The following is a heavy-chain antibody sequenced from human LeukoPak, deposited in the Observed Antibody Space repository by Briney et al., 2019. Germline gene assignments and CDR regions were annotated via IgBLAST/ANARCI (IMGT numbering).Heavy chain of an antibody. V-gene: IGHV4-34*01. CDR1: GGSFSVYY. J-gene: IGHJ6*03. CDR3: ATNSRGNYYYYMDV. CDR2: INHSGST. D-gene: IGHD2/OR15-2a*01. Sequence: KPSETLSLTCGVYGGSFSVYYWSWIRRSPGKGLEWIGEINHSGSTNYNPSLKSRVTVSVDTSKNQFSLKLSSVTAADTAVYYCATNSRGNYYYYMDVWAKGTTVAVSS.